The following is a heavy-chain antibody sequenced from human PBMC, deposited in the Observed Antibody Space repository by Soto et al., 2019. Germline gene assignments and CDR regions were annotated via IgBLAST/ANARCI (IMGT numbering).Heavy chain of an antibody. CDR1: GYTFTSYG. J-gene: IGHJ5*02. V-gene: IGHV1-18*01. Sequence: ASVKVSCKASGYTFTSYGISWVRQAPGQGLEWMGWISAYNGKTNYAQKNQGRVTMTTDTSTSTAYMELRSLRSDDTAVYYSRRHLPSFTIFGVVITHNWFDPWGQGTLVTVSS. CDR2: ISAYNGKT. CDR3: RRHLPSFTIFGVVITHNWFDP. D-gene: IGHD3-3*01.